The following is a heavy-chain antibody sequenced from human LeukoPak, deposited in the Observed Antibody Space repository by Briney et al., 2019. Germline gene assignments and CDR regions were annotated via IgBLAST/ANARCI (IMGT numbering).Heavy chain of an antibody. D-gene: IGHD1-1*01. CDR1: GFTFSSYG. CDR3: AKDRVATGTTKSGSLNWFDP. CDR2: ISYDGSNK. J-gene: IGHJ5*02. Sequence: GGSLRLSCAASGFTFSSYGMHWVRQAPGKGLEWVAVISYDGSNKYYADSVKGRFTISRDNSKNTLYLQMNSLRAEDTAVYYCAKDRVATGTTKSGSLNWFDPWGQGTLVTVSS. V-gene: IGHV3-30*18.